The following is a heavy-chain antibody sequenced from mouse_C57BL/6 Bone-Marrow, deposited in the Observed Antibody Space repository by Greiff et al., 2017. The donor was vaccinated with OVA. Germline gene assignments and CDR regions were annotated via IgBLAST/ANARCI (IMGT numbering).Heavy chain of an antibody. CDR1: GFTFSDFY. Sequence: EVHLVESGEGLVQSGRSLRLSCATSGFTFSDFYMEWVRQAPGKGLEWIAASRNKANDYTTEYSASVKGRFIVSRDTSQSILYLQMNALRAEDTAIYYCARDANWGFDYWGQGTTLTVSS. D-gene: IGHD4-1*01. V-gene: IGHV7-1*01. CDR3: ARDANWGFDY. CDR2: SRNKANDYTT. J-gene: IGHJ2*01.